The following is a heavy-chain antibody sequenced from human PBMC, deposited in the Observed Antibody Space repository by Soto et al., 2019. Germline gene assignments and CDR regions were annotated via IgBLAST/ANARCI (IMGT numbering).Heavy chain of an antibody. V-gene: IGHV1-18*01. J-gene: IGHJ6*02. CDR3: ASNYLYSYGSGNTNYYGMDV. Sequence: QVQLVQSGAEVKKPGASVKVSCKASGYTFTSYGISWVRQAPGQGLEWMGWISAYNGNTNYAQKLQGRATMTTDTSTSTGYMELRSLCSDETAVYCCASNYLYSYGSGNTNYYGMDVWGQGTTVTVSS. CDR2: ISAYNGNT. D-gene: IGHD3-10*01. CDR1: GYTFTSYG.